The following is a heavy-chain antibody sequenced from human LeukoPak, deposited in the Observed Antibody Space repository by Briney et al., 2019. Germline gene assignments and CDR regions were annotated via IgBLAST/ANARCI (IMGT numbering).Heavy chain of an antibody. CDR1: GFTFSSYW. CDR2: INSDGSST. D-gene: IGHD3-9*01. Sequence: GGSLRLSCAASGFTFSSYWMHWVRQAPGKGLVWVSRINSDGSSTSYADSVKGRFTISRDNAKNTLYLQMNSLRAEDTAVYYCARLATKSYYDILTGYHYFDYWGQGTLVTVSS. J-gene: IGHJ4*02. V-gene: IGHV3-74*01. CDR3: ARLATKSYYDILTGYHYFDY.